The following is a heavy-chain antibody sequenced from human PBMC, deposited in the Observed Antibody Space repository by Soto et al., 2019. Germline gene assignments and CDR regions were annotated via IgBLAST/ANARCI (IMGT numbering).Heavy chain of an antibody. CDR2: IYYSGST. CDR1: GGSISSGGYY. D-gene: IGHD1-26*01. J-gene: IGHJ6*02. Sequence: PSETLSLTCSVSGGSISSGGYYWSWIRQHPGKGLEWIGYIYYSGSTYYNPSLKSRVTISVDTTKNQFSLKLSSVTAADTAVYYXASEYSGSYYYYYGMDVWGQGTTVTVSS. CDR3: ASEYSGSYYYYYGMDV. V-gene: IGHV4-31*03.